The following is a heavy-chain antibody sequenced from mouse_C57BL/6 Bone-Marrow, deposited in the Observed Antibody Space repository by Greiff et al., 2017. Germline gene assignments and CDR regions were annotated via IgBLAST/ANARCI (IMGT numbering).Heavy chain of an antibody. V-gene: IGHV1-82*01. CDR3: ARFGSSPYDYAMDY. D-gene: IGHD1-1*01. J-gene: IGHJ4*01. CDR2: IYPGDGDT. Sequence: VQLQESGPELVKPGASVKISCKASGYAFSSSWMNWVKQRPGKGLEWIGRIYPGDGDTNYNGKFKGKATLTADKSSSTAYMQLSSLTSEDSAVYFCARFGSSPYDYAMDYWGRGTAVTVTS. CDR1: GYAFSSSW.